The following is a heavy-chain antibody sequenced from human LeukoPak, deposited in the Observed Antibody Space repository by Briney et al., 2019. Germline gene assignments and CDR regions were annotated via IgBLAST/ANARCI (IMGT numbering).Heavy chain of an antibody. CDR1: GFTFSSYG. Sequence: GGSLRLSCAASGFTFSSYGMHWVRQAPGKGREWVAFIRYDGSNKYYADSVKGRFTISRDNSKNTLYLQMNSLRAEDTAVYYCAKLSSTSRTPEYDYWGQGTLVTVSS. CDR2: IRYDGSNK. V-gene: IGHV3-30*02. J-gene: IGHJ4*02. D-gene: IGHD2-2*01. CDR3: AKLSSTSRTPEYDY.